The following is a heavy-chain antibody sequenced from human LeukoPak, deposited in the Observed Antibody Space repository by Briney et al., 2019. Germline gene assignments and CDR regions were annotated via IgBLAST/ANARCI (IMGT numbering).Heavy chain of an antibody. CDR1: GWSFNDYY. CDR2: INARGDA. V-gene: IGHV4-34*01. CDR3: ARGQVPAARGYNWFDP. Sequence: SETLSLTCAVYGWSFNDYYWNWIRQPPGKGLEWIGEINARGDANFNPSLKSRVTISVDTSKSQFSLRLTSMIAADTAVYYCARGQVPAARGYNWFDPWGQGTLVTVSS. D-gene: IGHD2-2*01. J-gene: IGHJ5*02.